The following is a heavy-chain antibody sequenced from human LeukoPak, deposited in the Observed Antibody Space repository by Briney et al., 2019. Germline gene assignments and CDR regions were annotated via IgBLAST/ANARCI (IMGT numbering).Heavy chain of an antibody. J-gene: IGHJ4*02. CDR1: GYTFTSYY. V-gene: IGHV1-46*04. CDR2: INPSGGST. Sequence: VASVTVSCKASGYTFTSYYMHWVRQAPGQGVEWMGLINPSGGSTSYAQKLQGRVTITREMSTSRDYMEMSSMREEETAVYYCARESRYYYDSSGHSHYDYWGQGTLVTVSS. CDR3: ARESRYYYDSSGHSHYDY. D-gene: IGHD3-22*01.